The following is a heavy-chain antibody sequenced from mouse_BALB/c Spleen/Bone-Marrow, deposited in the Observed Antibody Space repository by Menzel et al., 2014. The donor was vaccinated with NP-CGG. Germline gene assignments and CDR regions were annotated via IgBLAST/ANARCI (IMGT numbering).Heavy chain of an antibody. CDR1: GFAFSSYD. V-gene: IGHV5-12-1*01. Sequence: EVKLVESGGGLVKPGGSLKLSCAASGFAFSSYDMSWVRQTPEKRLEWVAYISSGGGSTYYPDTVKGRFTISRDTAKNTLYLQMSSLKSEDTAMYYCTRLTTVVAPYVMDYWGQGTSVTVSS. CDR2: ISSGGGST. CDR3: TRLTTVVAPYVMDY. J-gene: IGHJ4*01. D-gene: IGHD1-1*01.